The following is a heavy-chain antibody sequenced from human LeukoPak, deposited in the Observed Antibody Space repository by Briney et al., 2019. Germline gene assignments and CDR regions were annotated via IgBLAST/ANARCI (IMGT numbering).Heavy chain of an antibody. CDR3: AKDFYYGSGTYYITGNLDY. V-gene: IGHV3-23*01. J-gene: IGHJ4*02. Sequence: GGSLRLSCAASGFTFSSYALSWVRQAPGKGLEWVSGFNDSGGNTYYAGSVKGRFTISRDVSKNTLYLQMNSLRAEDTAIYYCAKDFYYGSGTYYITGNLDYWGQGTLVTVSS. CDR1: GFTFSSYA. CDR2: FNDSGGNT. D-gene: IGHD3-10*01.